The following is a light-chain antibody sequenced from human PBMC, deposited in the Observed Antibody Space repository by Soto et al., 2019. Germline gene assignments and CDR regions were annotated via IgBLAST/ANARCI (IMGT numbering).Light chain of an antibody. CDR2: GAS. CDR1: QSVTSSY. CDR3: QQYGSSPWT. J-gene: IGKJ1*01. V-gene: IGKV3-20*01. Sequence: EIVLTQSPGTLSLSPGERAALSCRATQSVTSSYLAWYQQKTSQAPRLLIYGASSRATDIPDRFSGSGSGTDFTLTISSLEPEDFAVYYCQQYGSSPWTFGQGTKVEIK.